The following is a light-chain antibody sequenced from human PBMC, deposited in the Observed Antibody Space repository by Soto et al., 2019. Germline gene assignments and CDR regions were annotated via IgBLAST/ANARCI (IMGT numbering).Light chain of an antibody. Sequence: QSALTQPASVSGSPGQSITISCTGTSSDVGDYDYVSWYQQHPGKAPKLMIYDVSNRPSGVSNRFSGSKSGNSASLTISGLQAEDEAEYYCNSYTSSSTLVFGGGTKLTVL. CDR2: DVS. CDR1: SSDVGDYDY. J-gene: IGLJ2*01. CDR3: NSYTSSSTLV. V-gene: IGLV2-14*01.